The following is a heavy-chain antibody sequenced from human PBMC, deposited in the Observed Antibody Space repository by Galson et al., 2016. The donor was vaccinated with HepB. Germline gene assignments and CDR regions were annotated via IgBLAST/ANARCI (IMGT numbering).Heavy chain of an antibody. V-gene: IGHV3-30*18. CDR1: GFIFSSYG. Sequence: SLRLSCAASGFIFSSYGMHWVRQAPGRGLEWVSGMSFDGTNKYYAGSVKGRFTISIDKSKNTLYLQMNSLSAEDTAVYYCAKDRPYSSGWSGEIGSWGQGTLVTVSS. D-gene: IGHD6-19*01. CDR2: MSFDGTNK. CDR3: AKDRPYSSGWSGEIGS. J-gene: IGHJ4*02.